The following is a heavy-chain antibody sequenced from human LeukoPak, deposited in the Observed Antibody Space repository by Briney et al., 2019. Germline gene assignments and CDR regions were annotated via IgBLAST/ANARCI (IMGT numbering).Heavy chain of an antibody. CDR1: GYTFIGYY. CDR2: INPNSGGT. V-gene: IGHV1-2*02. CDR3: ASSPQLLEDTAVFDY. J-gene: IGHJ4*02. Sequence: ASVKVSCKASGYTFIGYYMNWVRQAPGQGLEWMGWINPNSGGTNYAQKFQGRVTMTRDTSISTAYMELSRLTSDDTAVYYCASSPQLLEDTAVFDYWGQGTLVTVSS. D-gene: IGHD6-19*01.